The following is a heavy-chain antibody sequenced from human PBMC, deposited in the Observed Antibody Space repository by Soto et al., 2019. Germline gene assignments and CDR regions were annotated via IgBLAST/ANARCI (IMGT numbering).Heavy chain of an antibody. D-gene: IGHD5-18*01. CDR3: ARDVDTAMAPSDY. CDR2: IIPIFGTA. Sequence: SVKVSCKASGGTFSSYAISWVRQAPGQGLEWMGGIIPIFGTANYAQKFQGRVTITADESTSTAYMELSSLRSEDTAVYYCARDVDTAMAPSDYWGQGTLVTVSS. J-gene: IGHJ4*02. V-gene: IGHV1-69*13. CDR1: GGTFSSYA.